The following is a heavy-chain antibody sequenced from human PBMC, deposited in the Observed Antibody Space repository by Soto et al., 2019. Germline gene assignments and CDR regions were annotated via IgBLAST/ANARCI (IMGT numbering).Heavy chain of an antibody. V-gene: IGHV3-30*18. D-gene: IGHD2-15*01. Sequence: QVQLVESGGGVVQPGRSLRLSCAASEFTFSSYGMHWVRQAPGKGLEWVAVISYDGSNKYYADSVKGRFTISRDNSKNTLYLQMNSLRAEDTAVYYCAKDYVAVAATKGAFDIWGQGRMVTVSS. J-gene: IGHJ3*02. CDR1: EFTFSSYG. CDR3: AKDYVAVAATKGAFDI. CDR2: ISYDGSNK.